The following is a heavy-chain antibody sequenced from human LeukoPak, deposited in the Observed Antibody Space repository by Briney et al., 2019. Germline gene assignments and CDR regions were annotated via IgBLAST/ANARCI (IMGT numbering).Heavy chain of an antibody. CDR3: AKPELELPLGFDY. J-gene: IGHJ4*02. CDR2: VGTSGST. CDR1: GFTFSGYA. D-gene: IGHD1-7*01. Sequence: PGGSLRLSCTASGFTFSGYAMNWVRQAPGKGLEWVSAVGTSGSTYYADSVKGRFTISRDNSKNTLYLQMNSLRAEDTAVYYCAKPELELPLGFDYWGQGTLVTVSS. V-gene: IGHV3-23*01.